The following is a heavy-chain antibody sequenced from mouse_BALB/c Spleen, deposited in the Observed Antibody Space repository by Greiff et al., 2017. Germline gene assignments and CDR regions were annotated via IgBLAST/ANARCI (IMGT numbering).Heavy chain of an antibody. CDR3: ARSGGLTTATSWFAY. Sequence: EVQLQESGPDLVKPSQSLSLTCTVTGYSITSGYSWHWIRQFPGNKLEWMGYIHYSGSTNYNPSLKSRISITRDTSKNQFFLQLNSVTTEDTATYYCARSGGLTTATSWFAYWGQGTLVTVSA. J-gene: IGHJ3*01. CDR2: IHYSGST. D-gene: IGHD1-2*01. V-gene: IGHV3-1*02. CDR1: GYSITSGYS.